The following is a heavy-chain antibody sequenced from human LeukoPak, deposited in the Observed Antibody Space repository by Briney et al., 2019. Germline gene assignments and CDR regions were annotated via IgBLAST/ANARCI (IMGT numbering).Heavy chain of an antibody. CDR2: LYSDGST. D-gene: IGHD6-13*01. J-gene: IGHJ4*02. Sequence: PGGSLRLTCAASGFTVSSNYMTWVRQAPGKGLEWVSVLYSDGSTYYADAVKGRFSISKDNSKNTVYHQMNSLSAENTAVYYGASLGVAEAFDYWGQGTLVTVSS. CDR1: GFTVSSNY. V-gene: IGHV3-53*01. CDR3: ASLGVAEAFDY.